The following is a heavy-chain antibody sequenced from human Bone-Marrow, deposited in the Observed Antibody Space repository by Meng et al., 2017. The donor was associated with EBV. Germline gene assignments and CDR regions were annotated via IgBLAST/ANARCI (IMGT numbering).Heavy chain of an antibody. CDR2: IYYNGST. V-gene: IGHV4-30-4*01. CDR1: GASISSGGYY. CDR3: ARGGAVAGTFDY. J-gene: IGHJ4*02. D-gene: IGHD6-19*01. Sequence: VQLQESGPGLGKSSQTLSLTCAVSGASISSGGYYWSWIRQPPGKGLEWIGYIYYNGSTFYNPSLKSRLTISVDTSKNQFSLKLSSVTAADTAFYYCARGGAVAGTFDYWGQGTLVTVSS.